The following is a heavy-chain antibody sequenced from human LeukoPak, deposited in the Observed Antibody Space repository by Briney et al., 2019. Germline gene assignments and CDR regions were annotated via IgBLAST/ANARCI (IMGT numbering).Heavy chain of an antibody. D-gene: IGHD4-17*01. CDR3: ARHRQTVTTGYFDS. Sequence: GESLKLSCRGSVYSFASYYMGWVCQMPGKGLECMGVIYPGDSDTRYSPSFQGQVTISADKSISTAYLQWSSLKASDTAMYFCARHRQTVTTGYFDSWGQGTLVTVSS. CDR1: VYSFASYY. V-gene: IGHV5-51*01. J-gene: IGHJ4*02. CDR2: IYPGDSDT.